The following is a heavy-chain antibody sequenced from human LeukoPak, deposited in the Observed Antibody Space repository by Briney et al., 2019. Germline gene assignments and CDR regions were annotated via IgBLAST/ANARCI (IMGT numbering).Heavy chain of an antibody. CDR3: ESFHPTQSYPGLLSRWSYFHY. D-gene: IGHD1-26*01. CDR1: GFTFSSYW. J-gene: IGHJ4*02. V-gene: IGHV3-7*01. Sequence: GGSLRLSCAAAGFTFSSYWMGWVSQAPGKGLGWVANIKQDGSEKYYVHSVKGRFTISRDNAKHSLYLQMNSLRHDDTAVYYCESFHPTQSYPGLLSRWSYFHYWGQGTLLTVSS. CDR2: IKQDGSEK.